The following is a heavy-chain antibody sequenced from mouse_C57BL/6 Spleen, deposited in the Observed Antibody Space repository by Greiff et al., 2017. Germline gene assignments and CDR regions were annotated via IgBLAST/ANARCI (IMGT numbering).Heavy chain of an antibody. J-gene: IGHJ4*01. CDR3: ARFPLGNAMDY. CDR1: GYTFTSYW. CDR2: IDPSDSET. V-gene: IGHV1-52*01. Sequence: QVHVKQPGAELVRPGSSVKLSCKASGYTFTSYWMHWVKQRPIQGLEWIGNIDPSDSETHYNQKFKDKATLTVDKSSSTAYMQLSSLTSEDSAVYYCARFPLGNAMDYWGQGTSVTVSS.